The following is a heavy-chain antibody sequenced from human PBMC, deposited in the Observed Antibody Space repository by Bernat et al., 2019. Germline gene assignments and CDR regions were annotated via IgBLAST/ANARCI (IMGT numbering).Heavy chain of an antibody. CDR1: GYTFTGYY. J-gene: IGHJ4*02. Sequence: QVQLVQSGAEVKKPGASVKVSCKASGYTFTGYYMHWVRQAPGQGLEWMGWINPNSGGTNYAQKFQGWVTMTRDTSISTAYMELSRLRSDDTAVYYCVRAEVGGFAAGDYWGQGTLVTVSS. CDR3: VRAEVGGFAAGDY. D-gene: IGHD1-26*01. CDR2: INPNSGGT. V-gene: IGHV1-2*04.